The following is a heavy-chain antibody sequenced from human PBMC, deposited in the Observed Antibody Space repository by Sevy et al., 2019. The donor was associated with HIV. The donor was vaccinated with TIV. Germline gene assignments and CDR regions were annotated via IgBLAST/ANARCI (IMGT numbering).Heavy chain of an antibody. CDR2: LTLTSSSI. Sequence: GGSLRLSCAASGFTFDDYGMHWVRQAPGKGLEWVSGLTLTSSSINYADSVKGRFTVSRDNAKNSLYLQLNKLRADDTDFYFCENGTMVAAMDIYVPFDAWGQETMVTVSS. V-gene: IGHV3-9*01. D-gene: IGHD5-18*01. CDR1: GFTFDDYG. CDR3: ENGTMVAAMDIYVPFDA. J-gene: IGHJ3*01.